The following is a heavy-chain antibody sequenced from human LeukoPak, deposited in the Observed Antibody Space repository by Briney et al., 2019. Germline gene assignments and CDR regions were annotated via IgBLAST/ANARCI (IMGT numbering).Heavy chain of an antibody. CDR2: IRSIVTSI. D-gene: IGHD6-13*01. CDR1: GFTFSSYE. V-gene: IGHV3-48*03. Sequence: QPGGSLRLSCAASGFTFSSYEMNWVGQAPGKGLEWVSLIRSIVTSIDYVDSVKGRFTISRDNAKNSLYLQMDSLRAEDTTVYYCARGISSSYHRHFDYWGQGILVTVSS. CDR3: ARGISSSYHRHFDY. J-gene: IGHJ4*02.